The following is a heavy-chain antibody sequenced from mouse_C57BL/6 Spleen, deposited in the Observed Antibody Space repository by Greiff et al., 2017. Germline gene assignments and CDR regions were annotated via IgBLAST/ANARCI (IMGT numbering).Heavy chain of an antibody. D-gene: IGHD1-1*01. V-gene: IGHV1-69*01. Sequence: QVQLQQPGAELVMPGASVKLSCKASGYTFTSYWMHWVKQRPGQGLEWIGELDPSDSYTNYNQKFKGKSTLTVDNSSSTAYMQLSSLTSEDSAVYYCARPYYYGSYYFDYWGQGTTLTVSS. CDR3: ARPYYYGSYYFDY. CDR1: GYTFTSYW. CDR2: LDPSDSYT. J-gene: IGHJ2*01.